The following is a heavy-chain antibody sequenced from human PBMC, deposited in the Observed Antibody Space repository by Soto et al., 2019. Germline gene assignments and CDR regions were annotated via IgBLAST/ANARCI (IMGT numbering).Heavy chain of an antibody. CDR1: GFTVSSNY. J-gene: IGHJ4*02. Sequence: EVQLVESGGGLIQPGGSLRLSCAASGFTVSSNYMSWVRQAPGKGLEWVSVIYSGGSTYYADSVKGRFTISRDNSENTLYLQMNSLRAEDTAVYYCARGYYDSSGNYYMPSLVYWRQGTLVTVSS. CDR3: ARGYYDSSGNYYMPSLVY. V-gene: IGHV3-53*01. D-gene: IGHD3-22*01. CDR2: IYSGGST.